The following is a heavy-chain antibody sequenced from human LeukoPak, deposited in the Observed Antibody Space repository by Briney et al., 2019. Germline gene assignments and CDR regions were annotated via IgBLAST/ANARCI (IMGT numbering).Heavy chain of an antibody. CDR1: GFIFSSYE. CDR2: IYGGGTT. J-gene: IGHJ4*02. V-gene: IGHV3-53*04. D-gene: IGHD2-2*01. CDR3: ARGGNVPFDY. Sequence: PGGSLRLSCAASGFIFSSYEMNWVRQAPGKGLEWVSVIYGGGTTYYADSVKGRFTVSRHNSENTLYLQMNSLRPEDTAVYYCARGGNVPFDYWGQGTPVTVSP.